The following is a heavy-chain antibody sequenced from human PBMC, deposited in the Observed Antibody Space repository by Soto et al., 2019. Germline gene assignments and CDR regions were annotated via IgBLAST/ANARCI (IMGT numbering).Heavy chain of an antibody. Sequence: PGESLKISCKASGYNFTSHWIGWVRQMPGKGLEWMGIIYPGDSGIRYSPSFQGQVTISADKSITTAYLQWSGLKASDTAIYYCVRQNTWIQLWPPFDYWGQGILVTVSS. J-gene: IGHJ4*02. CDR1: GYNFTSHW. CDR2: IYPGDSGI. D-gene: IGHD5-18*01. CDR3: VRQNTWIQLWPPFDY. V-gene: IGHV5-51*01.